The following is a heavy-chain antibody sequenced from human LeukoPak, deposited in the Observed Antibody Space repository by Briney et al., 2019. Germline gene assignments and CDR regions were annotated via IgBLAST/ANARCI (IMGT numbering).Heavy chain of an antibody. CDR2: IYYSGST. CDR1: GGSISSSSYY. D-gene: IGHD4-17*01. V-gene: IGHV4-39*01. J-gene: IGHJ4*02. CDR3: ARRSRGEPFDY. Sequence: SETLSLTCTVSGGSISSSSYYWGWIRQPPGKGLEWIGSIYYSGSTYYNPSLKSRVTISVDTSKNQFSLKLSSVTAADTAVYYCARRSRGEPFDYWGQGTLVTVSS.